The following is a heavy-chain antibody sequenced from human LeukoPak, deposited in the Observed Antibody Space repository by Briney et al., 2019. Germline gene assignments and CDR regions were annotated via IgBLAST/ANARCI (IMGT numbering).Heavy chain of an antibody. D-gene: IGHD6-13*01. CDR2: IYHSGST. Sequence: ASETLSLTCTVSGGSISSGGYYWSWIRQPPGKGLEWIGYIYHSGSTYYNPSLKSRVTISVDRSKNQFSLKLSSVTAADTAVYYCARDGYSSNFDYWGQGTLVTVSS. J-gene: IGHJ4*02. V-gene: IGHV4-30-2*01. CDR1: GGSISSGGYY. CDR3: ARDGYSSNFDY.